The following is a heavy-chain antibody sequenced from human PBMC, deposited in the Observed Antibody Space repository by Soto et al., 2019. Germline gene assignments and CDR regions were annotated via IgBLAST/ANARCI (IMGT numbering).Heavy chain of an antibody. V-gene: IGHV3-23*01. D-gene: IGHD2-21*01. CDR3: AKISRTEDSNVN. Sequence: PGGSLRLSCAASGFTFSSYAMTWVRQAPGKGLEWVSAIVVSGGSTYYADSVKGRFTISRDNSKNTLYLQMNSLRAEDTAVYYCAKISRTEDSNVNWGQGTLVTVSS. CDR1: GFTFSSYA. J-gene: IGHJ4*02. CDR2: IVVSGGST.